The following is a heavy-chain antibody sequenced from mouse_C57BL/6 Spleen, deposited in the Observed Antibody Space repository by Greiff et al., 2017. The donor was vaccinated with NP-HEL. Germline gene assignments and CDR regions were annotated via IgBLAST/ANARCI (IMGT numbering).Heavy chain of an antibody. D-gene: IGHD2-5*01. CDR1: GYTFTSYD. Sequence: VQLQQSGPELVKPGASVKLSCKASGYTFTSYDINWVKQRPGQGLEWIGWIYPRDGSTKYNEKFKGKGTLTVDTSSNTAYMELHSLTSEDSAVYFCARGGSNYLAWFAYWGQGTLVTVSA. CDR3: ARGGSNYLAWFAY. J-gene: IGHJ3*01. V-gene: IGHV1-85*01. CDR2: IYPRDGST.